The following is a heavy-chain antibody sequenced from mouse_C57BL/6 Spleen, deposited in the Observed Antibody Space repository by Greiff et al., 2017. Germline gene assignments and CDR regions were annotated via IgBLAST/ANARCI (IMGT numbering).Heavy chain of an antibody. Sequence: VMLVESGPGLVAPSQSLSITCTVSGFSLTSYGVHWVRQPPGKGLEWLVVIWSDGSTTYNSALKSRLSISKDNSKSQVFLKMNSLHTDDTAMYSCARHEYYGSSPDYWGEGTTLTVSS. CDR2: IWSDGST. CDR3: ARHEYYGSSPDY. CDR1: GFSLTSYG. J-gene: IGHJ2*01. D-gene: IGHD1-1*01. V-gene: IGHV2-6-1*01.